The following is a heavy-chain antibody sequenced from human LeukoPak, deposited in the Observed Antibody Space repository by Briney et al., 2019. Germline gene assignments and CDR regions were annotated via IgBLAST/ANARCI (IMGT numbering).Heavy chain of an antibody. D-gene: IGHD3-22*01. CDR2: IIPIFGTA. CDR1: GGAFSSYA. J-gene: IGHJ4*02. Sequence: SVKVSCKAAGGAFSSYAISWVRQAPGQGLEWMGGIIPIFGTANYAQKFQGRVTITTDESTSTAYMELSSLRSEDTAVYYCARQGYYDSSGLFDYWGQGTLVTVSS. CDR3: ARQGYYDSSGLFDY. V-gene: IGHV1-69*05.